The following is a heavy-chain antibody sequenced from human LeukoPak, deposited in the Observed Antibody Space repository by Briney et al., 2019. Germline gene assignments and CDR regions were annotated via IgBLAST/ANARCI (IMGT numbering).Heavy chain of an antibody. J-gene: IGHJ4*02. Sequence: SETLSLTCAVYGGSITGYYWSWIRQTPGRGLEWVGEIHYTGATSYNPSLKSRATISTDTSKNQFSLRLSSVTAADTAVYYCARGNILTGYCFDFWGQGALVTVS. CDR3: ARGNILTGYCFDF. CDR2: IHYTGAT. CDR1: GGSITGYY. V-gene: IGHV4-34*01. D-gene: IGHD3-9*01.